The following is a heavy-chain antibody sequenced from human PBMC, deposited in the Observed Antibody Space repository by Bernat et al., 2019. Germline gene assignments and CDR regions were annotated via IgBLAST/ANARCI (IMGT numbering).Heavy chain of an antibody. CDR1: GFTFSSYA. V-gene: IGHV3-23*01. CDR3: ARGVSGGGGSCNVDY. J-gene: IGHJ4*02. Sequence: EVQLLESGGGLVQPGGSLRLSCAASGFTFSSYAMSWVRQAPGKGLEWVSAISGSGGSTYYADSVKGRFTISRDNSKNTLYLQMNSLRVEDTAVYYCARGVSGGGGSCNVDYWGQGTLVTVSS. D-gene: IGHD2-15*01. CDR2: ISGSGGST.